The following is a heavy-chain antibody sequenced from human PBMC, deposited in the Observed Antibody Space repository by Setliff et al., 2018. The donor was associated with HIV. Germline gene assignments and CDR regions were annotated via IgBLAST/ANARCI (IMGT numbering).Heavy chain of an antibody. CDR1: GGSISSYY. CDR2: INTSGTT. J-gene: IGHJ5*02. D-gene: IGHD3-22*01. Sequence: PSETLSLTCTVSGGSISSYYWSRIRQPPGKGLEWIGYINTSGTTNYNPSLKSRVTISVDTSKNQFSLKLSSVTAADTAVYFCARQTYYYDNSGHNWFDPWGQGTLVTVSS. V-gene: IGHV4-4*09. CDR3: ARQTYYYDNSGHNWFDP.